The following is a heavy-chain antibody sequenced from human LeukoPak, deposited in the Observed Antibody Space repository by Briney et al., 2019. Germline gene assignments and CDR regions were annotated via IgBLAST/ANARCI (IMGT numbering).Heavy chain of an antibody. CDR1: GFTFSSYS. V-gene: IGHV3-21*01. D-gene: IGHD2-2*01. J-gene: IGHJ4*02. CDR2: ISSSSTYI. Sequence: GGSLRLSCAASGFTFSSYSMNWVRQAPGEGLEWVSSISSSSTYIYYADSVKGRFTISRDNAKNSLYLQMNSLRAEDTAVYYCARGLWGRYCSSTSCRGFDHWGQGTLVTVSS. CDR3: ARGLWGRYCSSTSCRGFDH.